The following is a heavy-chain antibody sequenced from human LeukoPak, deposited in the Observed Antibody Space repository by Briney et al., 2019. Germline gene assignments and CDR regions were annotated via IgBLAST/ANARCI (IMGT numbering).Heavy chain of an antibody. CDR3: AKDPGRCSSGWASHCFFDY. CDR2: ISYDGSNK. CDR1: GFTFSSYG. V-gene: IGHV3-30*18. Sequence: GGSLILSCAASGFTFSSYGMHWVRQAPGKGLEGVAVISYDGSNKYYADSVKGRFTISRDNSKNTLYLQMNSLRAEDTAVYYCAKDPGRCSSGWASHCFFDYWGQGTLVTVSS. D-gene: IGHD6-19*01. J-gene: IGHJ4*02.